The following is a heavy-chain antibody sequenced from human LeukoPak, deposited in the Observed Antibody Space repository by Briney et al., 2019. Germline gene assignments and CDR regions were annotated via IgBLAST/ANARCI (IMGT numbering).Heavy chain of an antibody. D-gene: IGHD4-23*01. CDR3: ARDRAYDGGYYMDV. J-gene: IGHJ6*03. V-gene: IGHV3-30*04. Sequence: PGRSLRLSCAASGFTFSNYAMHWVRQAPGTGLEWVALISYDGSNRRYVDSVKGRFTISRDNSKNTLYLQINRLRAEDAAVYYCARDRAYDGGYYMDVWGKGTTVTVSS. CDR2: ISYDGSNR. CDR1: GFTFSNYA.